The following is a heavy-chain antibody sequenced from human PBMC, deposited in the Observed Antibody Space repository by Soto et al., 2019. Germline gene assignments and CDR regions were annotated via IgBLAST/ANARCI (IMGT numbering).Heavy chain of an antibody. D-gene: IGHD6-13*01. CDR2: ISAYNDNT. J-gene: IGHJ4*02. CDR3: ARDGNGRQLALFIDY. CDR1: GYTFTSYG. V-gene: IGHV1-18*01. Sequence: QVQLVQSGAEVKKPGASVKVSCKASGYTFTSYGISWVRQAPGQGLEWMGWISAYNDNTNYAQKLQGRVTMTTDTSTSTAYMELRSLRSDDTAGYYCARDGNGRQLALFIDYWGQGTLVTVSS.